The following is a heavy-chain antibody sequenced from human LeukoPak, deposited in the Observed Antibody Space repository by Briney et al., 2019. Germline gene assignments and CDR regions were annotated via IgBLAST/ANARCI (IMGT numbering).Heavy chain of an antibody. CDR2: ISSSGRTT. V-gene: IGHV3-48*03. CDR3: ARDREYDFWSGTYYYYYYMDV. D-gene: IGHD3-3*01. J-gene: IGHJ6*03. CDR1: GFTFSSYE. Sequence: GGSLRLSCAASGFTFSSYEMNWVRQAPGKGLEWVSYISSSGRTTYYADSVKGRFTISRDNAKNSLYLQMNSLRAEDTAVYYCARDREYDFWSGTYYYYYYMDVWGKGTTVTVSS.